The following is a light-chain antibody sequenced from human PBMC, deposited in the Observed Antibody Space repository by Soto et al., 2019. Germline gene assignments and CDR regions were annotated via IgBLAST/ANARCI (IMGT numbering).Light chain of an antibody. V-gene: IGKV1-27*01. CDR3: QKYNSAPLT. J-gene: IGKJ4*01. CDR2: ATS. Sequence: DVQMTQSPSSLSAFVGDRVTITCRASQGIAPYLAWFQQKPGKVPKLLIYATSTLQSGVPSRFSGSGSGPEFTLTISSLQPEDVATYYCQKYNSAPLTFGGGTKVEIK. CDR1: QGIAPY.